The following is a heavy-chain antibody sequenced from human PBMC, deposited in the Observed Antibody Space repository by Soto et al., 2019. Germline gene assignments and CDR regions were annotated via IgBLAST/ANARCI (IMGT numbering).Heavy chain of an antibody. CDR2: INPIVSMS. CDR3: AASYGSGYRAFDY. D-gene: IGHD3-10*01. J-gene: IGHJ4*02. CDR1: GDTFSFYT. Sequence: QVQLVQSGTEVKKPGSSVKVSCKASGDTFSFYTINWVRQAPGLGLEWVGRINPIVSMSNYAQKFQGRVSRTAEKSTSTADMELRSLRSDDTAMYFCAASYGSGYRAFDYWGQGALVSVSS. V-gene: IGHV1-69*02.